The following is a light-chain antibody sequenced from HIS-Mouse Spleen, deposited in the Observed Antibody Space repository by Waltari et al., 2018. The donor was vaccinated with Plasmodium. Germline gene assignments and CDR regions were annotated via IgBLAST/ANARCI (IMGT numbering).Light chain of an antibody. CDR2: GAS. CDR3: QQYGSSPYT. Sequence: IVLTQSPGTLSLSPGERATLSCRASQSVSSSYLAWYQQKPGPAPRLLIYGASSRATGIPDRFSGSGSGTDFTLTISRLEPEDVAVYYCQQYGSSPYTFGQGTKLEIK. J-gene: IGKJ2*01. V-gene: IGKV3-20*01. CDR1: QSVSSSY.